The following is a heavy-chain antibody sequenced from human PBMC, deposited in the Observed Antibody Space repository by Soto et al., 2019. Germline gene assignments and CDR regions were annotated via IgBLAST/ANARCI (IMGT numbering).Heavy chain of an antibody. Sequence: WGTLSLTCTVSGVSVSSGSYYWSWIRQPPGKGLEWIGYIYYSGSTNYNPSLKSRVTISVDTSKNQFSLKLSSVTAADTAVYYCARADKWEPDAFDIWGQGTMVTVSS. J-gene: IGHJ3*02. CDR3: ARADKWEPDAFDI. V-gene: IGHV4-61*01. CDR2: IYYSGST. D-gene: IGHD1-26*01. CDR1: GVSVSSGSYY.